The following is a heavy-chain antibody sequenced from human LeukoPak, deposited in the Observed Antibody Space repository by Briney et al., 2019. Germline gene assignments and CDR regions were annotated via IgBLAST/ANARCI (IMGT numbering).Heavy chain of an antibody. CDR3: ARGFNLASTR. CDR1: GFTFSDYY. CDR2: ISSSSSYT. D-gene: IGHD3-3*01. Sequence: GGSLRLSCAASGFTFSDYYMSWIRQAPGKGLEWVSYISSSSSYTNYADSVKGRFTISRDNAKNSLYLQKNSLRAEDTAVYYCARGFNLASTRWGQGTLVSVSS. J-gene: IGHJ4*02. V-gene: IGHV3-11*06.